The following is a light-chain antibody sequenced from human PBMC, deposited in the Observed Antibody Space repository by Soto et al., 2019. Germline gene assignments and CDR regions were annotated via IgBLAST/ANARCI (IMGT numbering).Light chain of an antibody. CDR1: SGHSSYA. Sequence: QPVLTQSPSASASLGASVKLTCTLSSGHSSYAIAWHQQQPETGTRYLMKLNSDGRHSKGDGIPDRFSGYSAGAERYLTIPRLQAEDAAAYYCHTWCTFRVFGGGTKLTVL. V-gene: IGLV4-69*01. CDR2: LNSDGRH. CDR3: HTWCTFRV. J-gene: IGLJ3*02.